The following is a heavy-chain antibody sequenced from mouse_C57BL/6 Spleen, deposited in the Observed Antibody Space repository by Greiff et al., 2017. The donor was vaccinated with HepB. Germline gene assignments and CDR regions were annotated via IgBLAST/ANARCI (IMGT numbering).Heavy chain of an antibody. J-gene: IGHJ2*01. Sequence: QVQLKQSGAELVRPGSSVKLSCKASGYTFTSYWMDWVKQRPGQGLEWIGNIYPSDSETHYNQKFKDKATVTVDKSSSTAYMQLSSLTSEDSAVYYCAREGVYYYFDYWGQGTTLTVSS. CDR3: AREGVYYYFDY. V-gene: IGHV1-61*01. D-gene: IGHD1-1*01. CDR1: GYTFTSYW. CDR2: IYPSDSET.